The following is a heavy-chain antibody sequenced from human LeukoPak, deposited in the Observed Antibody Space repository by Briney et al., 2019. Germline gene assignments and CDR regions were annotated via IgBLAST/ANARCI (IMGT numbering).Heavy chain of an antibody. CDR1: GFTFSSYW. CDR2: IKQDAGTE. Sequence: PGGSLRLSCAASGFTFSSYWMSWVRQAPGKGLEWVASIKQDAGTEYSVDSLKGRFTISRDNAYNSLYLQMNGLRAEDTAVYFCARGSRDSSGYRYYLNYWGQGTLVTVSS. CDR3: ARGSRDSSGYRYYLNY. D-gene: IGHD3-22*01. J-gene: IGHJ4*02. V-gene: IGHV3-7*01.